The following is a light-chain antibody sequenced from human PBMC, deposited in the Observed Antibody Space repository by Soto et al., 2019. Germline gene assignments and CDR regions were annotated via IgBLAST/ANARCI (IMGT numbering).Light chain of an antibody. Sequence: EIVMTQSPATLSVSPGERATLSCRASQSVSSNLAWYQQKPGQIPKLLIYVASTRATGIPARFSGSGSGTEFTLTISSLQSEDFAVYYCQQYNVWPLTFGGGTKVEFK. CDR1: QSVSSN. CDR2: VAS. V-gene: IGKV3-15*01. J-gene: IGKJ4*01. CDR3: QQYNVWPLT.